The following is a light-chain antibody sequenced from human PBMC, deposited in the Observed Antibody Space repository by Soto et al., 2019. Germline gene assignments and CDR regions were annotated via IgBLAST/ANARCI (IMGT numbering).Light chain of an antibody. V-gene: IGLV4-69*01. CDR1: SGHSSYA. CDR2: FNSDGSH. J-gene: IGLJ2*01. CDR3: QTWGTGIVV. Sequence: QSVLTQSPSASASLGASVKLTCTLSSGHSSYAIAWHQQQPEKGPRYLMKFNSDGSHSKGDGIPDRFSGSSSGAERYLTISSLQSEDEADYYCQTWGTGIVVFAGGTKVTVL.